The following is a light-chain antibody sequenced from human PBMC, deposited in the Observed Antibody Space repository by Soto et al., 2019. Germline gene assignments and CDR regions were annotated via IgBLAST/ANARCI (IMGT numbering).Light chain of an antibody. CDR1: SSDVGGYNY. CDR3: SLYTSSSSYV. J-gene: IGLJ1*01. Sequence: QSVLTQPASVSGSPGQSITISCTGTSSDVGGYNYVSWYQQHPGKAPKLMIYDVSNRPSGVSNRFSGSKSGNTASLTISGLQAEDEADYYWSLYTSSSSYVFGTGTKVTVL. CDR2: DVS. V-gene: IGLV2-14*01.